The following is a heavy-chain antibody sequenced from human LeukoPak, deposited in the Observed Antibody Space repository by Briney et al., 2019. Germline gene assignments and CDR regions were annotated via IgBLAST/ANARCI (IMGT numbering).Heavy chain of an antibody. J-gene: IGHJ5*02. CDR3: ARVGVVGATGWFDP. CDR2: IYYSGST. V-gene: IGHV4-61*01. Sequence: SETLSLTCTVSGGSISSSSYYWSWIRQPPGKGLEWIGYIYYSGSTNYNPSLKSRVTISVDTSKHQFSLKLSSVTAADTAVYYCARVGVVGATGWFDPWGQGTLVTVSS. D-gene: IGHD1-26*01. CDR1: GGSISSSSYY.